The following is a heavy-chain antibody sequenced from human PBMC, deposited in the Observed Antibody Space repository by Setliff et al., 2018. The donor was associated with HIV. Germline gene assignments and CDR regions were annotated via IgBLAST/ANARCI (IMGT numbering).Heavy chain of an antibody. CDR2: IIPIFGTP. D-gene: IGHD3-10*01. CDR3: ARDWLMIRGVSWFDP. J-gene: IGHJ5*02. CDR1: GYSFTGYW. Sequence: ASVKVSCKASGYSFTGYWMHWVRQAPGQGLEWMGGIIPIFGTPNYAQKFQGRVTFTADKSTDTAYMELRRLKSEDTALYYCARDWLMIRGVSWFDPWGQGTLVTVSS. V-gene: IGHV1-69*06.